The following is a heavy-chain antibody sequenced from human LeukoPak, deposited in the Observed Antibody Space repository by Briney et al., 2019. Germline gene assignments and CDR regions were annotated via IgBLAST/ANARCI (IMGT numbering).Heavy chain of an antibody. CDR3: ARVPAKYYEVDY. CDR2: ISGSGGST. Sequence: PGGSLRLSCAASGFTFSSYAMSWVRQAPGKGLEWVSAISGSGGSTYYADSVKGRFTISRDNSKNTLYLQMNSLRAEDTAVYYCARVPAKYYEVDYWGQGTLVTVSS. V-gene: IGHV3-23*01. CDR1: GFTFSSYA. J-gene: IGHJ4*02. D-gene: IGHD3-22*01.